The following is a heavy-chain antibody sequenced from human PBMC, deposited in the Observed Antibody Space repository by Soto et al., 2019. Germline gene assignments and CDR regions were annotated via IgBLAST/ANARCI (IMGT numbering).Heavy chain of an antibody. CDR2: FNPSGLST. CDR1: GSITNHH. J-gene: IGHJ4*02. Sequence: QVHLVQSGAEVKKPGASVNVSCQASGSITNHHMHWVRQAPGQGLEWMGIFNPSGLSTTYAQKFQGRVTITKHTSTCTVYMELSSLTSEDTAVYFCAKVTHRGPIAVAGPLGSWGQGTLVIVSS. V-gene: IGHV1-46*01. D-gene: IGHD6-19*01. CDR3: AKVTHRGPIAVAGPLGS.